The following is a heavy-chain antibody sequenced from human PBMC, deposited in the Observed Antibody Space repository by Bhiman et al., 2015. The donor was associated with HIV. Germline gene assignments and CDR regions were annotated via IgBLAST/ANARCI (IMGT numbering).Heavy chain of an antibody. D-gene: IGHD1-1*01. CDR1: GFSFSSYW. CDR2: IKQDGSEK. Sequence: EVQLVESGGGLVQPGGSLRLSCGASGFSFSSYWMGWVRQAPGKGLEWVANIKQDGSEKYYVDSVKGRFTISRDNAKNSLYLQMNSLRAEDTAVYYCARGQRLFDCWGQGTAGHRLL. J-gene: IGHJ4*02. V-gene: IGHV3-7*01. CDR3: ARGQRLFDC.